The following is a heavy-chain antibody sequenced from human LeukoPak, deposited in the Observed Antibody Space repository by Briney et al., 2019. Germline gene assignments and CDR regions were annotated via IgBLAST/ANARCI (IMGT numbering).Heavy chain of an antibody. Sequence: SGNPAPTLPFSGGALSGFNWRWVPQPPREKLGWIGNHHYSGSTNYNPSLASRITTSIDTSKSQFSVKLSSVTAADTAVYYCARHGEGGLFDYWGQGILVTVSS. CDR2: HHYSGST. D-gene: IGHD3-16*01. V-gene: IGHV4-59*08. CDR1: GGALSGFN. J-gene: IGHJ4*02. CDR3: ARHGEGGLFDY.